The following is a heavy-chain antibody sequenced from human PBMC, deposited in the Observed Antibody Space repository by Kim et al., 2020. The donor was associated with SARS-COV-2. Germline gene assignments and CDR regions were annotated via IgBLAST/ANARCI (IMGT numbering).Heavy chain of an antibody. V-gene: IGHV4-31*03. CDR2: ISHRGST. CDR1: SDSIMNFNSH. Sequence: SETLSLTCSVSSDSIMNFNSHYTWIRQAPGRGLEWLGEISHRGSTNFNPSLQGRASISVDTSKRQFSLTLNSVTAADTAFSYCSPGPVIHWRCFDPSVPG. J-gene: IGHJ5*02. CDR3: SPGPVIHWRCFDP. D-gene: IGHD2-8*02.